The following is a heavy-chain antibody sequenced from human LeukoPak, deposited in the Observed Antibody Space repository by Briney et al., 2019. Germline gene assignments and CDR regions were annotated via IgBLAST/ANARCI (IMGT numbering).Heavy chain of an antibody. CDR2: IYYSGST. D-gene: IGHD6-13*01. CDR1: GGSISSYY. V-gene: IGHV4-59*01. J-gene: IGHJ4*02. CDR3: ARDRGAAGTDY. Sequence: SETLSLTRTVSGGSISSYYWSWIRQPPGKGLEWIGYIYYSGSTNYNPSLKSRVTISVDTSKNQFSLKLSSVTAADTAVYYCARDRGAAGTDYWGQGTLVTVSS.